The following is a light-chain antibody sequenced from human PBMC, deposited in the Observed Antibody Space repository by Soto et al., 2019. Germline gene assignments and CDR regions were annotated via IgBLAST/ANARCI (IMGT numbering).Light chain of an antibody. V-gene: IGKV3-20*01. CDR1: QSVSSSF. Sequence: EIVLTQSPGTLSLSSGERATLSCRASQSVSSSFLAWYQQKPGQAPRLLIYGVSSRATGIPDRFSGSGSGTDFTLTISRLEPEDFAVYYCQQYGSSPRTFGQGTKLEIK. CDR2: GVS. CDR3: QQYGSSPRT. J-gene: IGKJ2*01.